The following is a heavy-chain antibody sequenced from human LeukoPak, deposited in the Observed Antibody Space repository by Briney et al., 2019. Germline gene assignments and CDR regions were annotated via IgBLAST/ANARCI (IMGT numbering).Heavy chain of an antibody. V-gene: IGHV3-48*03. D-gene: IGHD2-15*01. CDR1: GFTFSTYE. Sequence: PGGSLRLSCAASGFTFSTYEMNWVRQAPGKGLEWVSYISRSGNTIYYADSVKGRFTISRDNANNSLYLQMNSLRAEDTAVYYCAREVAVTESFDIGGQGTMVTVS. CDR2: ISRSGNTI. CDR3: AREVAVTESFDI. J-gene: IGHJ3*02.